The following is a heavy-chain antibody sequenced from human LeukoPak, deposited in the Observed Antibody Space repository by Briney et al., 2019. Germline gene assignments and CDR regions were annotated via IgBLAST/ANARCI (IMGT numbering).Heavy chain of an antibody. J-gene: IGHJ6*02. CDR2: IWYDGSNK. Sequence: PGGSLRLSCAASGFTFSSYGMHWVRQAPGKGLEWVAIIWYDGSNKYYADSVKGRFTISRDNSKNTLFLQMNSLRAEDTAVYYCARMDQTYDFLTGYYYYYDMDVWGQGTTVTVSS. CDR3: ARMDQTYDFLTGYYYYYDMDV. CDR1: GFTFSSYG. V-gene: IGHV3-33*01. D-gene: IGHD3-9*01.